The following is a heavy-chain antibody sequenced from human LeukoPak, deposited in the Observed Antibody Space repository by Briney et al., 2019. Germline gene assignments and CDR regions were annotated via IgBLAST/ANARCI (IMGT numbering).Heavy chain of an antibody. CDR2: IYYGGIT. CDR3: ARQSRRYYGSGSYVG. D-gene: IGHD3-10*01. CDR1: GDSISSSSYY. Sequence: SETLSLTCTVSGDSISSSSYYSGWIRQPPGKGLEWLGSIYYGGITYYNPSLKTQSPISVATSKNQFSLKLSSVTAADTAVFYCARQSRRYYGSGSYVGWGQGTLVTVSS. V-gene: IGHV4-39*01. J-gene: IGHJ4*02.